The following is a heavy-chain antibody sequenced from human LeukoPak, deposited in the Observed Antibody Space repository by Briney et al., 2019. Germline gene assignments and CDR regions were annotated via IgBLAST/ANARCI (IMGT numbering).Heavy chain of an antibody. CDR1: GYTFTTYY. Sequence: ASVKVSCKASGYTFTTYYMHWLRHAPGQGLEWIGIINPSGGSTSYTQKFQGRVTMTRDTSTSTVYMELSSLRSEDTAVYYCARDRRDYFDSRGYYYPLRYWGQGTLVTVSS. CDR2: INPSGGST. CDR3: ARDRRDYFDSRGYYYPLRY. J-gene: IGHJ4*02. D-gene: IGHD3-22*01. V-gene: IGHV1-46*01.